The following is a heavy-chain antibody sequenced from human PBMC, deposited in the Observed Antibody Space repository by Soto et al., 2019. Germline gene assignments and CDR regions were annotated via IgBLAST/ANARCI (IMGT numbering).Heavy chain of an antibody. D-gene: IGHD2-2*01. V-gene: IGHV4-31*03. CDR1: GGSISSGGYY. J-gene: IGHJ4*02. CDR2: IYYSGST. CDR3: AAISRHAFYFDY. Sequence: SETLSLTCTVSGGSISSGGYYWSWIRQHPGKGLEWIGYIYYSGSTYYNPSLKSRVTISVDTPKNQFSLKLSSVTAADTAVYYCAAISRHAFYFDYWGQGTLVTVSS.